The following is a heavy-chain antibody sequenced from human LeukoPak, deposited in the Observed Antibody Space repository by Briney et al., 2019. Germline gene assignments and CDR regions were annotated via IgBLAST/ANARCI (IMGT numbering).Heavy chain of an antibody. Sequence: SQTLSLTCGLSGDSVSSNYAAWNWIRQSPSRGLEWMGMTYFRSKWFNDYAVSVRSRIIITPETSKNQFSLQLNSVTPEDTAVYYCAKGSLEGGFDYWGQGSLVIVSS. CDR1: GDSVSSNYAA. D-gene: IGHD3-16*01. J-gene: IGHJ4*02. CDR3: AKGSLEGGFDY. V-gene: IGHV6-1*01. CDR2: TYFRSKWFN.